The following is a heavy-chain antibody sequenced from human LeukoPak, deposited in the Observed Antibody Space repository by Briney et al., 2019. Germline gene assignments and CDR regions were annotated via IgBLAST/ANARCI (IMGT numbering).Heavy chain of an antibody. CDR1: GGTFSSYA. D-gene: IGHD1/OR15-1a*01. J-gene: IGHJ4*02. Sequence: SVKVSCKASGGTFSSYAISWVRQAPGQGLEWMGRIIPILGIANYAQKFQGRVTITADKSTSTAYMELNSLKSDDTAVYYCATTHSVSDYWGQGTLVTVSS. CDR2: IIPILGIA. CDR3: ATTHSVSDY. V-gene: IGHV1-69*04.